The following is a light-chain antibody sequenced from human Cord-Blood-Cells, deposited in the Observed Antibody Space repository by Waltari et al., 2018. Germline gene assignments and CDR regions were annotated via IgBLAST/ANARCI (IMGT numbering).Light chain of an antibody. J-gene: IGLJ2*01. CDR3: SSYAGSNNVV. CDR2: ELS. CDR1: SSDEGGYNY. Sequence: QSALTQAPSASGSPGQSVTISCTGTSSDEGGYNYVSWYQQHPGKAPNLMIYELSKRPSGVPDRFSGSKSGNTASVTVSGLQAEDEADYYCSSYAGSNNVVFGGGTKLTVL. V-gene: IGLV2-8*01.